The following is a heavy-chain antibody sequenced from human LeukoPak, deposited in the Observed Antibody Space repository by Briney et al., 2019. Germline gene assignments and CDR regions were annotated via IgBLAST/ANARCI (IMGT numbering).Heavy chain of an antibody. CDR1: GFTFSSYA. CDR3: ARDSDVDTAMVTFDY. V-gene: IGHV3-30*03. Sequence: GGSLRLSCAPSGFTFSSYAMHWVRQAPGTGLEWVAVMSHDGSNKYYGDSVKGRFTISRDNAKNSLYLQMNSLRAEDTAVYYCARDSDVDTAMVTFDYWGQGTLVTVSS. J-gene: IGHJ4*02. CDR2: MSHDGSNK. D-gene: IGHD5-18*01.